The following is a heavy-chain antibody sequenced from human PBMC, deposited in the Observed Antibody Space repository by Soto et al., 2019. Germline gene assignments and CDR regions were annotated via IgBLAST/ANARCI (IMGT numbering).Heavy chain of an antibody. CDR2: ISYDGSNK. V-gene: IGHV3-30*18. J-gene: IGHJ6*02. D-gene: IGHD5-12*01. Sequence: QVQLVESGGGVVQPGRSLRLSCAASGFTFSSYGMHWVRQAPGKGLEWVAVISYDGSNKYYADSVKGRFTISRDNSKNTLYLQMNSLRAEDTAVYYCAKDRAEMATICYYGMDVWGQGTTVTVSS. CDR1: GFTFSSYG. CDR3: AKDRAEMATICYYGMDV.